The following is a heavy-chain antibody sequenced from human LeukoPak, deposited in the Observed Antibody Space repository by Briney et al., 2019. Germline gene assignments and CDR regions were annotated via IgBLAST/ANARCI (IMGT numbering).Heavy chain of an antibody. Sequence: PSETLSLTCTVSGGSINTASYYWGWIRQSPEKGLAWIGSIYSNGKTYYNPSLKSRVTISVDTSKNQFSLKLSSVTAADTAVYYCARRGLWLQSRYYFDYWGQGTLVTVSS. CDR2: IYSNGKT. CDR1: GGSINTASYY. D-gene: IGHD5-24*01. V-gene: IGHV4-39*07. J-gene: IGHJ4*02. CDR3: ARRGLWLQSRYYFDY.